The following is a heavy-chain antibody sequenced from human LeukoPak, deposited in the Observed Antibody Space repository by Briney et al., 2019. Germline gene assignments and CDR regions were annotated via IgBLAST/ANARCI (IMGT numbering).Heavy chain of an antibody. Sequence: GGSLRLSCSGSGFTFRSYTMTWVRQAPGKGLEWVSSIDGDGTPKYYADSLKGRFTISRDNANNSVYLQMNSLTADDSGLYFCARDYSSGWFGKGAYWGQGTRVLVSS. CDR3: ARDYSSGWFGKGAY. J-gene: IGHJ4*02. D-gene: IGHD6-19*01. CDR1: GFTFRSYT. V-gene: IGHV3-21*06. CDR2: IDGDGTPK.